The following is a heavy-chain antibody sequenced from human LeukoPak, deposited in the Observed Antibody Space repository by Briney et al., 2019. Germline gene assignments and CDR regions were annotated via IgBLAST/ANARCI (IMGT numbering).Heavy chain of an antibody. CDR1: GGSISSYY. D-gene: IGHD2-15*01. J-gene: IGHJ4*02. CDR3: ARRAGYCSGGSCYSYYVDY. V-gene: IGHV4-59*08. CDR2: IYYSGST. Sequence: SETLSLTCTVSGGSISSYYWSWIRQPPVKGLEWIGCIYYSGSTNYNPSLKSRVTISVDTSKNQFSLKLSSVTAADTAVYYCARRAGYCSGGSCYSYYVDYWGQGTLVTVSS.